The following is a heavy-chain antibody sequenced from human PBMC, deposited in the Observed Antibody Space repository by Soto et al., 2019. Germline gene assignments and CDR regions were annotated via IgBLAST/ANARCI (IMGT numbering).Heavy chain of an antibody. V-gene: IGHV6-1*01. CDR2: TYYRSEWIY. D-gene: IGHD6-13*01. CDR3: ARTRSSTWSYFDY. CDR1: GDSVSSRSAT. Sequence: SQTLSLTCGISGDSVSSRSATWNWIRQSPSRGLEWLGRTYYRSEWIYDYAVSVKSRMTVNADMAKNQISLHLTSVTPEDTAVYYCARTRSSTWSYFDYWGQGTLVTVSS. J-gene: IGHJ4*02.